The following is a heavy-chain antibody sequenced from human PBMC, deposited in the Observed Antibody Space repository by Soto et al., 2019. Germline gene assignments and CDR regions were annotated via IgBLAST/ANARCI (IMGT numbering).Heavy chain of an antibody. J-gene: IGHJ4*02. D-gene: IGHD3-10*01. CDR3: AXXRPHYDSGSYTVESLDY. CDR1: GGXXXXXXXX. V-gene: IGHV4-31*03. Sequence: QVQLQESGPGLVKPSQTLSLTCTXXGGXXXXXXXXXXXXXXXXXXXXXXXGYIYYSGSTYYNPSLKSRVTISVDTXXNQLXLXLSSXTAAXXXVYYCAXXRPHYDSGSYTVESLDYWGQGTLVTVSS. CDR2: IYYSGST.